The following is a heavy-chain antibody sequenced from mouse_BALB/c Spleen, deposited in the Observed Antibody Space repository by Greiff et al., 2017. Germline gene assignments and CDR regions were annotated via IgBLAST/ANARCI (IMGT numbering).Heavy chain of an antibody. J-gene: IGHJ4*01. D-gene: IGHD2-3*01. Sequence: DVKLVESGGGLVQPGGSRKLSCAASGFTFSSFGMHWVRQAPEKGLEWVAYISSGSSTIYYADTVKGRFTISRDNPKNTLFLQMTSLRSEDTAMYYCARSGLLNYAMDYWGQGTSVTVSS. CDR1: GFTFSSFG. CDR3: ARSGLLNYAMDY. V-gene: IGHV5-17*02. CDR2: ISSGSSTI.